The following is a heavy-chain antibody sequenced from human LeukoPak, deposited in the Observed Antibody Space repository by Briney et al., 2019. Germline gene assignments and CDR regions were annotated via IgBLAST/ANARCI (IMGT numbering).Heavy chain of an antibody. CDR3: AGTLGEWLKAIDDY. V-gene: IGHV4-61*02. J-gene: IGHJ4*02. Sequence: SETLSLTCTVSGGSISSGSYYWSWIRQPAGKGLEWIGRIYTSGSTNYNPSLKSRVTISVDTSKNQFSLKLSSVTAADTAVYYCAGTLGEWLKAIDDYWGQGTLVTVSS. CDR2: IYTSGST. D-gene: IGHD3-3*01. CDR1: GGSISSGSYY.